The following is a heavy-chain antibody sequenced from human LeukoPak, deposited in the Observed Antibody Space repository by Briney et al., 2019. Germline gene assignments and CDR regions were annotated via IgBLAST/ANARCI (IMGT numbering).Heavy chain of an antibody. V-gene: IGHV1-46*01. J-gene: IGHJ6*02. Sequence: ASVNVSCKASGYTFTSYYMHWVRQAPGQGLEWMGIINPSGGSTSYAQRFQGRVTMTRDTSTSTVYMELSSLRSEDTAVYYCARATEDGMDVWGQGTTVTVSS. CDR1: GYTFTSYY. CDR2: INPSGGST. CDR3: ARATEDGMDV.